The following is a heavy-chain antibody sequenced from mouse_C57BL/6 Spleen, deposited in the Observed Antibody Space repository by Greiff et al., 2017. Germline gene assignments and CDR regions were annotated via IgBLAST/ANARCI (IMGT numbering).Heavy chain of an antibody. Sequence: QVQLQQPGAELVKPGASVKLSCKASGYTFTSYWMQWVKQRPGQGLEWIGEIDPSDSYTNYNQKFKGKATLTVDTSSCTAYMQLSSLTSEDSAVYDCARTHYYGSSWYAMDYWGQGTSVTVSS. D-gene: IGHD1-1*01. J-gene: IGHJ4*01. V-gene: IGHV1-50*01. CDR1: GYTFTSYW. CDR3: ARTHYYGSSWYAMDY. CDR2: IDPSDSYT.